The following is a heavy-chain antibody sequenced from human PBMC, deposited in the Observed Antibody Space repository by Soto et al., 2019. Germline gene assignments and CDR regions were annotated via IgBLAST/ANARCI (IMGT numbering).Heavy chain of an antibody. Sequence: SETLSLTCTVSGGSISNSYWSWIRQPPGKGLEWIGYVYYSGSTNYNPSLKSRVTISVDTSKSQFSLNLSSLTAADTAVYYCASSEQWLLTGCHYWGQGTLGTVSA. CDR1: GGSISNSY. D-gene: IGHD6-19*01. CDR2: VYYSGST. J-gene: IGHJ4*02. CDR3: ASSEQWLLTGCHY. V-gene: IGHV4-59*01.